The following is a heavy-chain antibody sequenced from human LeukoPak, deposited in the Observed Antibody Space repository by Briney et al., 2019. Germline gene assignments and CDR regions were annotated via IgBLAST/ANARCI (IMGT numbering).Heavy chain of an antibody. Sequence: GASLKISCKGSGYSFTSYWIGWVRQMPGKGLEWMGIIYPGDSDTRYSPSFQGQVTISADKSISTAYLQWSSLKASDTAMYYCARHRGHLYYYYYGMDVWGQGTTVTVSS. CDR3: ARHRGHLYYYYYGMDV. J-gene: IGHJ6*02. CDR2: IYPGDSDT. D-gene: IGHD3-3*02. CDR1: GYSFTSYW. V-gene: IGHV5-51*01.